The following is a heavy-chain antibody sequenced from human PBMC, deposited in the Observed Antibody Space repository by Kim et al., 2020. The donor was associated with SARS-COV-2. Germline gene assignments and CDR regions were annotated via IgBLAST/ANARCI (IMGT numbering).Heavy chain of an antibody. V-gene: IGHV4-34*01. Sequence: SETLSLTCAVYGGSFSGYYWSWIRQPPGKGLEWIGEINHSGSTNYNPSLKSRVTISVDTSKNQFSLKLSSVTAADTAVYYCARGRWGGSYSGWSEYFQHWGQGTLVTVSS. CDR3: ARGRWGGSYSGWSEYFQH. CDR2: INHSGST. CDR1: GGSFSGYY. J-gene: IGHJ1*01. D-gene: IGHD1-26*01.